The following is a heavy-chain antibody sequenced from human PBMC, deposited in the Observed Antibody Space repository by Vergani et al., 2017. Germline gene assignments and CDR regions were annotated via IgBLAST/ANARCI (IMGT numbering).Heavy chain of an antibody. CDR1: AGSISSYY. D-gene: IGHD5-24*01. V-gene: IGHV4-59*12. J-gene: IGHJ6*02. CDR2: INHSGST. Sequence: QVQLQESGPGLLKPSETLSLTCTVSAGSISSYYWSWIRQPPVKGLECIGEINHSGSTNYNPSLKSRVTISVDTSKTPVSLKLSSVTAADTAVYYCARGRIPQPQRWLQLVGKRSTAVYYYGMDVWGQGTTVTVSS. CDR3: ARGRIPQPQRWLQLVGKRSTAVYYYGMDV.